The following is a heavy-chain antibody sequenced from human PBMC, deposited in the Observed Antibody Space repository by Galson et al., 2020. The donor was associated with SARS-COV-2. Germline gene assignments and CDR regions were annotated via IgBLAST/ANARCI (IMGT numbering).Heavy chain of an antibody. CDR1: GYNFNSYI. CDR2: INAGNGDT. J-gene: IGHJ5*02. V-gene: IGHV1-3*01. CDR3: AREPIWSGFSLGNWFDP. D-gene: IGHD3-3*01. Sequence: ASVKVSCKASGYNFNSYIIHWVRQAPGQRLEWMGWINAGNGDTKNSQKFQGRVTIRRDTSANTVYLELSGLTFEDTALYYCAREPIWSGFSLGNWFDPWGQGTLVTVS.